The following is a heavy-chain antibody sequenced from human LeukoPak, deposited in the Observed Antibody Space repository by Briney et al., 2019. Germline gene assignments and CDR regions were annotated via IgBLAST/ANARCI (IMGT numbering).Heavy chain of an antibody. J-gene: IGHJ4*02. Sequence: SETLSLTCTVAGGSISSYYWSWIRQPPGKGLEWIGYIYYSGSTNYNPSLKSRVTISVDTSKNQFSLKLSSVTAADTAVYYCAKAGYCNTSTCPLGFHYWGQGTLVTVSS. CDR3: AKAGYCNTSTCPLGFHY. D-gene: IGHD2/OR15-2a*01. V-gene: IGHV4-59*01. CDR2: IYYSGST. CDR1: GGSISSYY.